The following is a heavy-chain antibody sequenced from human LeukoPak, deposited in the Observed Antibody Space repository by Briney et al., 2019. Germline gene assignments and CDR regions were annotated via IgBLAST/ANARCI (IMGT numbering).Heavy chain of an antibody. Sequence: SETLSLTCAVYGGSFSGYYWSWLRQPPGKGLEWIGEINHSGSTNYNPSLKSRVTISVDTSKNQCSLKLSSVTAADTAVYYCASSDSSGQTQIWGQGIMVTVSS. V-gene: IGHV4-34*01. J-gene: IGHJ3*02. CDR2: INHSGST. CDR1: GGSFSGYY. D-gene: IGHD3-22*01. CDR3: ASSDSSGQTQI.